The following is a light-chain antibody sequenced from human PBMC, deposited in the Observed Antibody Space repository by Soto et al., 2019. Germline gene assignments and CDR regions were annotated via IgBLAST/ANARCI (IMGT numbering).Light chain of an antibody. CDR1: QGISNR. CDR3: QQYYSHWT. Sequence: DVQMTQSPSTLSASVGDRVTITCRASQGISNRLAWYQQKPGKAPKLLIYQASSLKSGVPSRFGGSGSGTEFTLTITSLQPDDFATYYCQQYYSHWTFGQGTKVEIK. J-gene: IGKJ1*01. V-gene: IGKV1-5*03. CDR2: QAS.